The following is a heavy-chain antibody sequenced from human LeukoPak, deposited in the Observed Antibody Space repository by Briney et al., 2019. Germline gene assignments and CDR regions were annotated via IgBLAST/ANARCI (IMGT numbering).Heavy chain of an antibody. D-gene: IGHD1-26*01. CDR1: GGSFSGYY. V-gene: IGHV4-34*01. CDR3: ARGEEWELLYGY. Sequence: SETLSLTCADYGGSFSGYYWSWIRQPPGKGLEWIGEINHSGSTNYNPSLKSRVTISVDTSKNQFSLKLSSVTAADTAVYYCARGEEWELLYGYWGQGTLVTVSS. CDR2: INHSGST. J-gene: IGHJ4*02.